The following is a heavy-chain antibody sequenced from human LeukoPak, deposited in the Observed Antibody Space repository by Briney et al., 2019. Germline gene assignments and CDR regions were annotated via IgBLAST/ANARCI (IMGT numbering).Heavy chain of an antibody. CDR2: INHSGST. D-gene: IGHD2-15*01. V-gene: IGHV4-34*01. J-gene: IGHJ4*02. Sequence: SETLSHTCAVYGGSFSGYYWSWIRQPPGKGLEWIGEINHSGSTNYNPSLKSRVTISVDTSKNQFSLKLTSVTAADTAVYYCARRTLPEYCSGGSCSHFDYWGQGTLVTVSS. CDR3: ARRTLPEYCSGGSCSHFDY. CDR1: GGSFSGYY.